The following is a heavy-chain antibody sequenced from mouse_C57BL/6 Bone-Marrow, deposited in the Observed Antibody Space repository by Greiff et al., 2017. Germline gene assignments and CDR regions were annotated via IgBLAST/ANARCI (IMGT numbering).Heavy chain of an antibody. CDR1: GFTFSDYG. V-gene: IGHV5-17*01. D-gene: IGHD2-3*01. CDR2: ISSGSSTI. Sequence: EVKLMESGGGLVKPGGSLKLSCAASGFTFSDYGMHWVRQAPEKGLEWVAYISSGSSTIYYADTVKGRFTISRDNAKNTLFLQMTSLSSEDTAMYYCARTGYYDYFDYWGQGTTLTVSS. J-gene: IGHJ2*01. CDR3: ARTGYYDYFDY.